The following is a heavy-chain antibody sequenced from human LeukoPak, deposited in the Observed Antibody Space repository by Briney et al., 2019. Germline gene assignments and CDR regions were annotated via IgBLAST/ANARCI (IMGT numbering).Heavy chain of an antibody. Sequence: GGSLRLSCAASGFTFNTYGMSWVRQAPGKGLEWVSGISGSGGSTYYAESVKGRFTISRDNSKNTLYLQMNSLRAEDTAVYYCAKVGIAVAAPLQYFDYWGQGTLVTVSS. J-gene: IGHJ4*02. V-gene: IGHV3-23*01. CDR2: ISGSGGST. CDR3: AKVGIAVAAPLQYFDY. D-gene: IGHD6-19*01. CDR1: GFTFNTYG.